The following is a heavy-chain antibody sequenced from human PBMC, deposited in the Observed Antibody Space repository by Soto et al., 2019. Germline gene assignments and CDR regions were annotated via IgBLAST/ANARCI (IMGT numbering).Heavy chain of an antibody. V-gene: IGHV1-69*01. CDR2: IIPIFGTA. D-gene: IGHD2-15*01. J-gene: IGHJ5*02. CDR1: GGTFSSYA. Sequence: QVQLVQSGAEVKKPGSSVKVSCKASGGTFSSYAISWVRQAPGQGLEWMVGIIPIFGTANYAKKFQGRVTITADESTSTAYMELSILRSEDTAVYYCAREQGGYCSGGSCSSGGDWFDPWGQGTLVTVSS. CDR3: AREQGGYCSGGSCSSGGDWFDP.